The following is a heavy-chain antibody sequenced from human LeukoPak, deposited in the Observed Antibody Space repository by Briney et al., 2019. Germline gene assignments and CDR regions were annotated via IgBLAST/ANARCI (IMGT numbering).Heavy chain of an antibody. Sequence: SETLSLTCTVSGGSTSSYYWSWIRQPPGKGLEWIGYIYYSGSTNYNPSLKSRVTISVDTSKNQFSLKLSSVTAADTAMYYCARSRRGSGWYYYWGQGTLVTVSS. V-gene: IGHV4-59*08. CDR2: IYYSGST. D-gene: IGHD6-19*01. CDR3: ARSRRGSGWYYY. J-gene: IGHJ4*02. CDR1: GGSTSSYY.